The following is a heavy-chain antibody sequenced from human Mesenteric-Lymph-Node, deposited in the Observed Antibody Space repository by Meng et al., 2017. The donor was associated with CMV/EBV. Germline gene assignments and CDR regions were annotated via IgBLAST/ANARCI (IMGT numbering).Heavy chain of an antibody. D-gene: IGHD3-3*01. CDR1: GGSITTYY. V-gene: IGHV4-59*01. CDR3: ATTHYDFWSGHHSDAFDV. CDR2: IYYSGNT. J-gene: IGHJ3*01. Sequence: SETLSLTCTVSGGSITTYYWSWIRQPPGKGLEWIGYIYYSGNTNYNPSLKSRVTISVDTSKNQFSLKLNSVTAADTAVYYCATTHYDFWSGHHSDAFDVWGQGTTVTVSS.